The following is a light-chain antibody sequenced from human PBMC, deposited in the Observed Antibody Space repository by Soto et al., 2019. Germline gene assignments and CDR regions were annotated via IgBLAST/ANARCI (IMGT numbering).Light chain of an antibody. CDR3: QQYGRSPGFT. V-gene: IGKV3-20*01. Sequence: EIVLTQSPGTLSLSPGEMATLSCRASQSISGNFFAWYQQKPGQAPRLLIYGAYSRATGIPDRFSGSGSGTDFTLPISRLEPEDFAIYYCQQYGRSPGFTFVGGTHVEIK. CDR1: QSISGNF. CDR2: GAY. J-gene: IGKJ4*01.